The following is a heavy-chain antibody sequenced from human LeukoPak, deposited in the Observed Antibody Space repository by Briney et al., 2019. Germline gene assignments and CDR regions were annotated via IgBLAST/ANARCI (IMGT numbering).Heavy chain of an antibody. V-gene: IGHV4-30-4*01. CDR2: IYYSGST. Sequence: PSETLSLTCTVSGGSISSGDYYWSWIRQPPGKGLEWIGYIYYSGSTYYNPPLKSRVTISVDTSKNQFSLKLSSVTAADTAVYYCAGYCSGGSCYYFDYWGQGTLVTVSS. J-gene: IGHJ4*02. CDR1: GGSISSGDYY. D-gene: IGHD2-15*01. CDR3: AGYCSGGSCYYFDY.